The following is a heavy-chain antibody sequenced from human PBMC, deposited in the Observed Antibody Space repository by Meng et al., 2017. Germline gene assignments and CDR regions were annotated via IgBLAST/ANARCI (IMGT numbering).Heavy chain of an antibody. CDR3: ARARDPGYCSGGSCYSWWSYDAFDI. CDR2: IYHSGST. D-gene: IGHD2-15*01. Sequence: GSLRLSCAVSGYSISSGYYWGWIRQPPGKGLEWIGSIYHSGSTYYNPSLKSRVTISVDTSKNQFSLKLSSVTAADTAVYYCARARDPGYCSGGSCYSWWSYDAFDIWGQGTMVTVSS. J-gene: IGHJ3*02. CDR1: GYSISSGYY. V-gene: IGHV4-38-2*01.